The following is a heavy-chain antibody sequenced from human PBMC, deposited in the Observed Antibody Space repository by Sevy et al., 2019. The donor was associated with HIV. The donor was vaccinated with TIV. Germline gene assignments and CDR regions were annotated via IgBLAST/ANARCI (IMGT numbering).Heavy chain of an antibody. CDR3: AREKVDTSMIFVEYYGMDV. D-gene: IGHD5-18*01. Sequence: GGSLRLSCAASGFSFSSYDMHWVRQAPGMGLEWVAVIRYDGSNKHYGDSVKGRFTISRDNSKNALYLQMSSLRAEVTAVYYCAREKVDTSMIFVEYYGMDVWGQGTTVTVSS. V-gene: IGHV3-33*01. CDR2: IRYDGSNK. CDR1: GFSFSSYD. J-gene: IGHJ6*02.